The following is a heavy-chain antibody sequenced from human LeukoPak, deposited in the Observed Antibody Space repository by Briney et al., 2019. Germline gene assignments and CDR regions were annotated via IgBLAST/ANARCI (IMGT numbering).Heavy chain of an antibody. D-gene: IGHD1-26*01. CDR3: ARVSGSSPFDY. Sequence: GGSLRLSCAASGFTFSTYAMSWVRQAPGKGLEWVSAISGSGGSTYYADSVKGRFTISRDNSKNTLYLQMNSLRAEDTAVYYCARVSGSSPFDYWGQGTLVTVSS. CDR1: GFTFSTYA. J-gene: IGHJ4*02. V-gene: IGHV3-23*01. CDR2: ISGSGGST.